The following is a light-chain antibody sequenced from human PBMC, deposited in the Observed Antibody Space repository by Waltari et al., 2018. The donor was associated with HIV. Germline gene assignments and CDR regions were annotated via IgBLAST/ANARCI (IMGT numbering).Light chain of an antibody. CDR3: QAWDGTIV. CDR1: KLGQKF. V-gene: IGLV3-1*01. Sequence: SYELTQPPSVSVSPGQTASITCSGDKLGQKFVAWYQQRSGQSPVLVIYEDNKRPAGIPERFSGSNSGNTATLTISGTPAMDEADYYCQAWDGTIVFGGGTKLTVL. J-gene: IGLJ2*01. CDR2: EDN.